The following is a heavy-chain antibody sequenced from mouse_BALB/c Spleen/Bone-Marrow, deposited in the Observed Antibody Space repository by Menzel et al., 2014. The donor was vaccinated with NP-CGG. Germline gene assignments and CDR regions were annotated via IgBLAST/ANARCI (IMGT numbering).Heavy chain of an antibody. Sequence: EVKLVESGPGLVKPSQTVSLTCTVTGISITTGNYRRSWIRQFPGNKLEWIGYIYYSGTITYNPSLTSRTTITRDTSKNQFFLEMNSLTAEDTATYYCARELYYFDYWGQGTTLTVSS. V-gene: IGHV3-5*02. CDR2: IYYSGTI. J-gene: IGHJ2*01. CDR1: GISITTGNYR. CDR3: ARELYYFDY.